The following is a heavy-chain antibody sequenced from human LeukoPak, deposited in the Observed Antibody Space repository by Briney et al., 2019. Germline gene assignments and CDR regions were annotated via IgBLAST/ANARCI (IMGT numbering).Heavy chain of an antibody. CDR3: ARDGYCSGGSCYPSYYYYGMDV. V-gene: IGHV1-18*01. Sequence: ASVKVSCKASGYTFTSYSISWVRQAPGQGLEWMGWISAYIGNTNYAQKLQGRVTMTTDTSTSTAYMELRSLRSDDTAVYYCARDGYCSGGSCYPSYYYYGMDVWGQGTTVTVSS. CDR1: GYTFTSYS. D-gene: IGHD2-15*01. CDR2: ISAYIGNT. J-gene: IGHJ6*02.